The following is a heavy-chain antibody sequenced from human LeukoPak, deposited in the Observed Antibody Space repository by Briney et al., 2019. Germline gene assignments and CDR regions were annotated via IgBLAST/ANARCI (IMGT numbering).Heavy chain of an antibody. CDR2: ISGSGGST. CDR1: GFTFSSYA. J-gene: IGHJ4*02. CDR3: AKVRVDPPLYYFDY. Sequence: PGGSLRLSCAASGFTFSSYAMSWVRQAPGKGLEWASAISGSGGSTYYADSVKGRFTISRDNSKNTLYLQMNSLRAEDTAVYYCAKVRVDPPLYYFDYWGQGTLVTVSS. D-gene: IGHD3-9*01. V-gene: IGHV3-23*01.